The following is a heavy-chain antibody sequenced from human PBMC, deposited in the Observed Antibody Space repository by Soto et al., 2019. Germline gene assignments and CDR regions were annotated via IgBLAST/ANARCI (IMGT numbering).Heavy chain of an antibody. Sequence: QVQLVQSGAEVKKPGSSVKVSCKASGVTFSPYTINWVRQAPGQGLEWMGGIIPFHGVTNYALNFQARVAITSDKSTSTAYMELSGLRFEDTAMYYCTRDWEITVSTWSFGGFWGRGTLVTVSS. CDR3: TRDWEITVSTWSFGGF. J-gene: IGHJ4*02. CDR1: GVTFSPYT. D-gene: IGHD3-10*01. CDR2: IIPFHGVT. V-gene: IGHV1-69*08.